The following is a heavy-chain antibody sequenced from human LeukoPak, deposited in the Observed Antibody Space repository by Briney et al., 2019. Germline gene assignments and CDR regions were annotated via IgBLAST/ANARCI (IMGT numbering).Heavy chain of an antibody. Sequence: SETLSLTCTVSGGSISSYYWSWIRQPAGKGLEWIGRIYTSGSTNYNPSLKSRVTMSVDTSKNQFSLKLSSVTAADTAVYYCARGRLGSSWYSFDYWGQGTLVTVSS. CDR1: GGSISSYY. D-gene: IGHD6-13*01. J-gene: IGHJ4*02. CDR3: ARGRLGSSWYSFDY. V-gene: IGHV4-4*07. CDR2: IYTSGST.